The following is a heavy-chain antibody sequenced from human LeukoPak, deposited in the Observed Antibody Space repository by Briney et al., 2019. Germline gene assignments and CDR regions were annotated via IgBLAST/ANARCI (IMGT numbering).Heavy chain of an antibody. D-gene: IGHD3-22*01. CDR3: AKGDSGYFDY. J-gene: IGHJ4*02. CDR2: ISGSGGST. V-gene: IGHV3-23*01. CDR1: GFTFDDYA. Sequence: GGSLRLSCVASGFTFDDYAMSWVRQAPGKGLEWVSAISGSGGSTCYADSVKGRFTISRDNSKNTLYLQMNSLRAEDTAVYYCAKGDSGYFDYWGQGTLVTVSS.